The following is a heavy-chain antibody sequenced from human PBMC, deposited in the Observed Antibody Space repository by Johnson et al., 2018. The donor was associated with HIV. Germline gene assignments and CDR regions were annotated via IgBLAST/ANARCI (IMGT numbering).Heavy chain of an antibody. CDR1: GFTFSSYG. CDR3: AKSTQANIVRASGPYGGFGV. Sequence: VQLVESGGGVVQPGKSLRLSCAASGFTFSSYGMHWVRQAPGKGLEWVAVISFNGSNKYYADSVKGRFTISRDNYKNTLYVQMNSLRGEDTAVYYCAKSTQANIVRASGPYGGFGVWGQGAMGTVSS. D-gene: IGHD4/OR15-4a*01. J-gene: IGHJ3*01. V-gene: IGHV3-30*18. CDR2: ISFNGSNK.